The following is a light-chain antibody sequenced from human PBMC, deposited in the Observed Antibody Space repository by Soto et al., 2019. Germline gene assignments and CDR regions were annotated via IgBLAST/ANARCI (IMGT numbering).Light chain of an antibody. CDR3: SSYSSTSTVV. J-gene: IGLJ2*01. V-gene: IGLV2-14*03. Sequence: QSALTQPASVSGSPGQSITISCTGTSTDIAGHKYVSWYQQHPGKAPKLIIFDVTNRPSGVSSRFSASKSGDTASLIISGLQAEDEADYFCSSYSSTSTVVFGGGTKLTVL. CDR1: STDIAGHKY. CDR2: DVT.